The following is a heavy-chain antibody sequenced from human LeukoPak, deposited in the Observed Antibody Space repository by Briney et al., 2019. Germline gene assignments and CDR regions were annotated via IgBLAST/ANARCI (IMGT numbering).Heavy chain of an antibody. CDR3: ARDTAYHYDSSGYYFDQ. J-gene: IGHJ4*02. CDR2: ISSSSEYM. CDR1: GFTFSDYY. D-gene: IGHD3-22*01. V-gene: IGHV3-11*06. Sequence: PGGSLRLSCAASGFTFSDYYMSWIRQAPGKGLEWVSSISSSSEYMYYTDSVKGRFTISRDNARNSLYLQMNSLRAEDTAVYYCARDTAYHYDSSGYYFDQWGQGTLVTVSS.